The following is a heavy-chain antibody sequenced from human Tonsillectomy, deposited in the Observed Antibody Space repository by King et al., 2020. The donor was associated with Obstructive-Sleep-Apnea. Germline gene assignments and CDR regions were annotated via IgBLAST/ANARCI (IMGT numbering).Heavy chain of an antibody. CDR1: GGSISSSSYY. CDR2: IYYSGST. J-gene: IGHJ5*02. Sequence: QLQESGPGLVKPSETLSLTCTVSGGSISSSSYYWGWIRQPPGKGLEWIGSIYYSGSTYYNPSLKSRVTISVDTSKNQFSLKLSSVTAADTAVYYCAAAYYDILTGSKRYWFDPWGHGTLVTVSS. D-gene: IGHD3-9*01. CDR3: AAAYYDILTGSKRYWFDP. V-gene: IGHV4-39*07.